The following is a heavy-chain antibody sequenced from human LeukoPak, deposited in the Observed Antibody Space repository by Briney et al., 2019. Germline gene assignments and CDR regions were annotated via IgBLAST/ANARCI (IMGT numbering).Heavy chain of an antibody. D-gene: IGHD2-15*01. J-gene: IGHJ5*02. V-gene: IGHV1-69*13. CDR2: IIPIFGTA. Sequence: SVKVSCKASGGTFSSYAISWVRQAPGQGLEWMGGIIPIFGTANYAQKFQGRVTITADESTSTAYMELSSLRSEDTAVYYCARVVAATGWFDPWGQGTLVTVSS. CDR1: GGTFSSYA. CDR3: ARVVAATGWFDP.